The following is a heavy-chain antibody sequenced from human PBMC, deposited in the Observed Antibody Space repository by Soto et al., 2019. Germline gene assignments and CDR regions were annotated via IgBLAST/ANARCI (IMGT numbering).Heavy chain of an antibody. D-gene: IGHD6-19*01. J-gene: IGHJ6*02. Sequence: SVKVSCKASGGTFSSYTISWVRQAPGQGLEWMGRIIPILGIANYAQKFQGRVTITADESTSTAYMELSSLRSEDTAVYYCARDDSGPIDYYYGMDVWGQGTTVTVSS. V-gene: IGHV1-69*04. CDR2: IIPILGIA. CDR1: GGTFSSYT. CDR3: ARDDSGPIDYYYGMDV.